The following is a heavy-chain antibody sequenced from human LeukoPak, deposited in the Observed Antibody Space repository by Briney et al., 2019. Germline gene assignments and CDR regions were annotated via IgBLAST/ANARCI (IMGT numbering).Heavy chain of an antibody. D-gene: IGHD3-10*01. Sequence: SVKVSCKASGGTFSSYAISWVRQAPGQGLEWMGRIIPILGIANYAQKFQGRVTITADKSTSTAYMELSSLRSEDTAVYYCARADAVRGVINLATYYYYGMDVWGQGTTVTVSS. CDR3: ARADAVRGVINLATYYYYGMDV. J-gene: IGHJ6*02. CDR2: IIPILGIA. CDR1: GGTFSSYA. V-gene: IGHV1-69*04.